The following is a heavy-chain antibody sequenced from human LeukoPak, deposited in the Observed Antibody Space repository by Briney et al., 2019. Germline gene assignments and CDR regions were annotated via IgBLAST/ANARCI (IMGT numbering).Heavy chain of an antibody. D-gene: IGHD2-15*01. J-gene: IGHJ4*02. CDR2: TSSSSSYI. CDR3: ARSPEGYCSGGTCYLYFGY. Sequence: GGSLRLSCAASGFTFSAYSMNWVRQAPGKGLEWVSSTSSSSSYIYYADSVKGRFTISRDNAKNSLYLQMDSLRAEDTAVFYCARSPEGYCSGGTCYLYFGYWGQGSLVTVSS. V-gene: IGHV3-21*06. CDR1: GFTFSAYS.